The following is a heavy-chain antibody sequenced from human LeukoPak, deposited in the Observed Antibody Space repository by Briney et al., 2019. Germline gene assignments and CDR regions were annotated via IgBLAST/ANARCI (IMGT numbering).Heavy chain of an antibody. CDR2: ISSSSSYI. CDR1: GFTFSSYS. D-gene: IGHD6-6*01. J-gene: IGHJ4*02. Sequence: GESLRLSCAASGFTFSSYSMNWVRQAPGKGLEWVSSISSSSSYIYYADSVKGRFTISRDNAKNSLYLQMNSLRAEDTAVYYCASYLPAYSSSSDFFDYWGQGTLVTVSS. V-gene: IGHV3-21*01. CDR3: ASYLPAYSSSSDFFDY.